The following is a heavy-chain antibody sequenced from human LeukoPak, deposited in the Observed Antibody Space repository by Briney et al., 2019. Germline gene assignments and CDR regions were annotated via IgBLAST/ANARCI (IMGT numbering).Heavy chain of an antibody. D-gene: IGHD3-10*01. CDR2: ISYDGGNK. J-gene: IGHJ4*02. V-gene: IGHV3-30-3*01. CDR1: GFTFSTYA. CDR3: ARVDSINVVRGVRNY. Sequence: GGSLRLSCAASGFTFSTYAMHWVRQAPGKGLEWVAVISYDGGNKFYADSVKGRFTISRDNSKNTLYLQMNSLRAEDTAVYYCARVDSINVVRGVRNYWGQGTLVTLSS.